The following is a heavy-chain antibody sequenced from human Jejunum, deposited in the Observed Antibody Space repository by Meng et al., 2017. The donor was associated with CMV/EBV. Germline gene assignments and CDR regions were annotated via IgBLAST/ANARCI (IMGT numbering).Heavy chain of an antibody. CDR1: GGSISHYS. Sequence: CSVSGGSISHYSWTWIRQPPGKGLEWVAHVYSSGSANYNPSLQSRVTMSVDASKNQFFLNLSSVTAADTAVYYCARGHGLLRPSDTWGQGLLVTVSS. D-gene: IGHD2-21*01. V-gene: IGHV4-4*07. CDR2: VYSSGSA. J-gene: IGHJ4*02. CDR3: ARGHGLLRPSDT.